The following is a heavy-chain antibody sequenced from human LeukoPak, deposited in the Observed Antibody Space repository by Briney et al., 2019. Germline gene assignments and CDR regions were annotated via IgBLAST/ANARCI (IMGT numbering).Heavy chain of an antibody. J-gene: IGHJ5*02. D-gene: IGHD3-3*01. V-gene: IGHV4-39*01. CDR3: ARCPRRRYDFWSGYYNWFDP. CDR2: IYYSGST. CDR1: GGSISSSSYY. Sequence: PSETLSLTCTVSGGSISSSSYYWGWIRQPPGKGLEWIGSIYYSGSTYYNPSLKSRVTISVDTSKNQFSLKLSSVTAADTAVYYCARCPRRRYDFWSGYYNWFDPWGQGTLVTVSS.